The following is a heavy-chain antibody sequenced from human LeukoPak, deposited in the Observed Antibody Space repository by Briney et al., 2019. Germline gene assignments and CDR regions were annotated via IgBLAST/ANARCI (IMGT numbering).Heavy chain of an antibody. CDR3: ARARPNRYGSGSYHDY. V-gene: IGHV1-3*01. D-gene: IGHD3-10*01. J-gene: IGHJ4*02. CDR2: INVGNGNT. Sequence: ASVKVSCKGSGYTFTSYAMHWVRQAPGQGLEWMGWINVGNGNTKYSQKFQGRVTITRDTSASTAYMELSSLRSEDTAVYHCARARPNRYGSGSYHDYWGQGALVTVSS. CDR1: GYTFTSYA.